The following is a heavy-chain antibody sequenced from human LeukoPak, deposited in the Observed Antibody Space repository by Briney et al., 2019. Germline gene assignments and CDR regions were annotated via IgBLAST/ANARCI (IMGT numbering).Heavy chain of an antibody. Sequence: GRSLRLSCAASGFTFDDYAMHWVRQVPGKGLEWVSGISWNSDSIGYADSVKGRFTISRDNAKNSLYLQMNSLRAEDTALYYCAKDISPGGSGSYRWLDPWGQGTLVTVSS. CDR2: ISWNSDSI. D-gene: IGHD3-10*01. CDR3: AKDISPGGSGSYRWLDP. J-gene: IGHJ5*02. V-gene: IGHV3-9*01. CDR1: GFTFDDYA.